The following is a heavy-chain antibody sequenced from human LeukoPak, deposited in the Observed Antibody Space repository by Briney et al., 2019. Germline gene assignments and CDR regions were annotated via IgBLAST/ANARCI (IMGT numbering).Heavy chain of an antibody. J-gene: IGHJ5*02. V-gene: IGHV3-23*01. CDR2: ISGSGGST. Sequence: GGTLRLSCAASGFTFSSYGMSWVRQAPGKGLEWVSAISGSGGSTYYADSVKGRFTISRETSKNTLYLQMNSLRAEDTAVYYCATSGGTYWSWGQGTLVTVSS. CDR3: ATSGGTYWS. CDR1: GFTFSSYG. D-gene: IGHD1-26*01.